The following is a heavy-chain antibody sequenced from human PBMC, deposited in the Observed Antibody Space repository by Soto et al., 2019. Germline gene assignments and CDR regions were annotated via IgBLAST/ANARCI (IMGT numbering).Heavy chain of an antibody. J-gene: IGHJ4*02. D-gene: IGHD1-26*01. CDR1: GYTFTSYG. CDR3: ARDFVRWELLLGAMDY. CDR2: ISAYNGNT. V-gene: IGHV1-18*04. Sequence: QVQLVQSGAEVKKPGASVKVSCKASGYTFTSYGISWVRQAPGQGLEWMGWISAYNGNTNYAQKLQGRVTMTTDTYTSTAYMELRSLRSDDTAVYYCARDFVRWELLLGAMDYWGQGTLVTVSS.